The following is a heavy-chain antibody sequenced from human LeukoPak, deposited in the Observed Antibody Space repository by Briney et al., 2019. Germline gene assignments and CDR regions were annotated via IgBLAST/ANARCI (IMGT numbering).Heavy chain of an antibody. J-gene: IGHJ6*02. CDR1: GFTFSNAW. CDR3: ITVVLRYFDWLPYYGMDV. Sequence: GGSLRLSCAASGFTFSNAWMSWVRQAPGKGLEWVGRIKSKTDGGTTDYAAPVKGRFTISRDDSKNTLYLQMNSLKTEDTAVYYCITVVLRYFDWLPYYGMDVWGQGTTVTVSS. V-gene: IGHV3-15*01. CDR2: IKSKTDGGTT. D-gene: IGHD3-9*01.